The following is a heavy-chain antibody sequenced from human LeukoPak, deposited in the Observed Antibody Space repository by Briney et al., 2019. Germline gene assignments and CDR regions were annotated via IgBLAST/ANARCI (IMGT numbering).Heavy chain of an antibody. Sequence: GGSLRLSCAASGFTFSNYAMNWVRQAPEKGLEWVSTIHGGGDVTYYADSVKGRFTISRDNSKNTLYLQMNSLRAEDTAVYYCAKDMEWAAARARGVDYWGQGTLVTVSS. CDR3: AKDMEWAAARARGVDY. CDR1: GFTFSNYA. CDR2: IHGGGDVT. V-gene: IGHV3-23*01. J-gene: IGHJ4*02. D-gene: IGHD6-13*01.